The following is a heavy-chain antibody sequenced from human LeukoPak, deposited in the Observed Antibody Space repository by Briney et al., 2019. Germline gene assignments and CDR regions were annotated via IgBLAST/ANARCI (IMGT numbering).Heavy chain of an antibody. J-gene: IGHJ3*02. V-gene: IGHV4-61*02. D-gene: IGHD3-22*01. CDR2: ISSSGST. Sequence: SETLSLTCTVSGDPISSGDYYWSWIRQPAGKGLEWIGRISSSGSTNYNPSLKSRVTISVDTSKNQFSLKLSSVTAADTAVYFCARGPYSYDSSGAFDIWGQGTMVTVSS. CDR3: ARGPYSYDSSGAFDI. CDR1: GDPISSGDYY.